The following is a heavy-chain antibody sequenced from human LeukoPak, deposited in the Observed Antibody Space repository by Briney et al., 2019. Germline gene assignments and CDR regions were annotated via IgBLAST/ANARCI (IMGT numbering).Heavy chain of an antibody. J-gene: IGHJ4*02. CDR1: GFSFSDYE. Sequence: PGGSLRLSCAASGFSFSDYEMNWVRQSPAKGLEWVSNISPNGGTKYYAGSVKGRFTISRDNAKNSLYLQMNSLRAEDTGVYFCSKLAVASADSSGQGTLVTVSS. CDR3: SKLAVASADS. D-gene: IGHD6-19*01. V-gene: IGHV3-48*03. CDR2: ISPNGGTK.